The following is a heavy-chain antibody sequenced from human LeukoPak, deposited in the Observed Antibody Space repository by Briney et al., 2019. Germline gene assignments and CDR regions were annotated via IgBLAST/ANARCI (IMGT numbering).Heavy chain of an antibody. D-gene: IGHD6-13*01. CDR3: AITPPAAAAGPYYYYMDV. CDR1: GGTFSSYA. J-gene: IGHJ6*03. CDR2: IIPIFGTA. V-gene: IGHV1-69*05. Sequence: SVKVSCKASGGTFSSYAISWVRQAPGQGLEWMGGIIPIFGTANYAQKFQGRVTITTDESTSTAYMELSSLRSEDTAVYYCAITPPAAAAGPYYYYMDVWGKGPRSPSP.